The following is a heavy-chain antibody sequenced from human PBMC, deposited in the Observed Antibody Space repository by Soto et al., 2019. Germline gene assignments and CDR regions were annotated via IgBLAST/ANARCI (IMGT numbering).Heavy chain of an antibody. CDR1: GYTFSRYG. D-gene: IGHD2-15*01. V-gene: IGHV1-18*01. Sequence: ASVKVSCKASGYTFSRYGISWVRQAPGQGLEWMGWISGYNGDTKYAQKVQGRVTMTIDTSTYTAYMELRSLRSDDTAVYYCARGYCSGGSCYYFDSWGQGTLVTVSS. J-gene: IGHJ4*02. CDR2: ISGYNGDT. CDR3: ARGYCSGGSCYYFDS.